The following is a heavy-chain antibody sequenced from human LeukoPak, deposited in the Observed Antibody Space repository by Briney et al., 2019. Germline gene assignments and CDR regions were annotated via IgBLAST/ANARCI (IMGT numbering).Heavy chain of an antibody. CDR3: ARVVSYDSSGPLDY. CDR2: ISSSGSTI. V-gene: IGHV3-48*03. J-gene: IGHJ4*02. CDR1: GFTFSSYE. Sequence: GGSLRLSCAASGFTFSSYEMNWVRQAPGKGLEWVSYISSSGSTIYYADSVKGRFTISRGNAKKSLYLQMNSLRAEDTAMYYCARVVSYDSSGPLDYWGQGTLVTASS. D-gene: IGHD3-22*01.